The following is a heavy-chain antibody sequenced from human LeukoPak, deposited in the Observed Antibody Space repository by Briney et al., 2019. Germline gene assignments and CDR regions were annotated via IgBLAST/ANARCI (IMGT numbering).Heavy chain of an antibody. Sequence: GGSLRLSCAASGFTFRGYSMNWVRQAPGKGLEWVSSISSSSTYIYYADSVKGRFIISRDNAMNSRYLQMNSLRAEDTAVYYCARPHPRTVFGVFSYYYGMDVWGQGTTVTVSS. CDR1: GFTFRGYS. CDR2: ISSSSTYI. J-gene: IGHJ6*02. V-gene: IGHV3-21*01. CDR3: ARPHPRTVFGVFSYYYGMDV. D-gene: IGHD3-3*01.